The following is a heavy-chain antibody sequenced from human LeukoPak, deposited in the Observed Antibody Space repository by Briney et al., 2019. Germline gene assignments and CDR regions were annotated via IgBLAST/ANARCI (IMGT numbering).Heavy chain of an antibody. V-gene: IGHV3-74*01. CDR2: INPDGSTT. CDR1: GYTFSRYW. J-gene: IGHJ5*02. Sequence: GGSLRLSCAASGYTFSRYWIHWVRHAPGKGLEWVSRINPDGSTTTYADSVKGRFTISRDNAKNTVYLQMNSLRAEDTALYHCVRVLSGSWDWFDPWGQGTLVTVSS. D-gene: IGHD3-22*01. CDR3: VRVLSGSWDWFDP.